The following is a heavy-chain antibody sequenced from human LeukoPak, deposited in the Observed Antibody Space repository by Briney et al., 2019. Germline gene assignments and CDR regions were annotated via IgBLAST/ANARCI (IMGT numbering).Heavy chain of an antibody. Sequence: SETLSLTCTVSGGSISSYYWSWIRQPPGKGLEWIGYIYYSGSTNYNPSLKSRVTISVDTSKNQLSLKLSSVTAADTAVYYCARESVVADTDFDYWGQGTLVTVSS. CDR2: IYYSGST. CDR1: GGSISSYY. V-gene: IGHV4-59*01. J-gene: IGHJ4*02. D-gene: IGHD2-15*01. CDR3: ARESVVADTDFDY.